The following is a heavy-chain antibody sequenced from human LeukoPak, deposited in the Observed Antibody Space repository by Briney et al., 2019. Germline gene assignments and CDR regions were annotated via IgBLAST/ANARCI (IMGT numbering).Heavy chain of an antibody. V-gene: IGHV3-7*03. Sequence: GGSLRLSCAASGFTFSSYWMNWARQAPGKGLEWVASINHNGNVNYYVDSVKGRFTISRDNAKNSLYLQMSNLRAEDTAVYYCARVEGYCRGGNCYSVDYWGQGTLVTVSS. CDR2: INHNGNVN. J-gene: IGHJ4*02. CDR3: ARVEGYCRGGNCYSVDY. CDR1: GFTFSSYW. D-gene: IGHD2-15*01.